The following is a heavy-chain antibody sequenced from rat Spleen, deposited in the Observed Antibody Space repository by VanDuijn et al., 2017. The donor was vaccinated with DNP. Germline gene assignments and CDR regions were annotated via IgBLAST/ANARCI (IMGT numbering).Heavy chain of an antibody. J-gene: IGHJ1*01. D-gene: IGHD1-1*01. CDR3: VREDYYSGDWYFDF. CDR1: GFTFSDYY. CDR2: ITTGGSNS. V-gene: IGHV5S13*01. Sequence: EVQLVESGGGLVQPGRSLKLSCAASGFTFSDYYMAWVRQAPTQGLAWVASITTGGSNSYYRDSVKGRFTISRDNSKNTQYLQMDSLRSEDTATYYCVREDYYSGDWYFDFWGPGTMVTVSS.